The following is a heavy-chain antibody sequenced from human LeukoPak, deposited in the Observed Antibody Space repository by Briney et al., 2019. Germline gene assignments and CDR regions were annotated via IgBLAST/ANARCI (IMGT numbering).Heavy chain of an antibody. CDR2: IIPILGIA. D-gene: IGHD3-3*01. J-gene: IGHJ3*01. Sequence: SVKVSCKSSGGTFSSYAISWVRPAPGQGLEWMGRIIPILGIANYAQKFQGRVTVTADKSTSTAYMELSSLRSEDTAVYYCATILLSKKRYYDFWTSAFDFWGQGTLVTVSS. V-gene: IGHV1-69*04. CDR1: GGTFSSYA. CDR3: ATILLSKKRYYDFWTSAFDF.